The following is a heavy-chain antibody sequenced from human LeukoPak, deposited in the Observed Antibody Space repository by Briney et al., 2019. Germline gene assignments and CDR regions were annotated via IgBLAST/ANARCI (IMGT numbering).Heavy chain of an antibody. V-gene: IGHV3-48*03. J-gene: IGHJ6*04. CDR3: ARAGGYCSSTSCFYYYYGIDV. CDR2: ISSSGSTI. CDR1: GFTFSSYE. Sequence: GGSLRLSCAASGFTFSSYEMNWVRQAPGKGLEWVSYISSSGSTIYYADSVKGRFTISRDNAKNSLYLQMNSLRAEDTAVYYCARAGGYCSSTSCFYYYYGIDVWGKGTTVTVSS. D-gene: IGHD2-2*01.